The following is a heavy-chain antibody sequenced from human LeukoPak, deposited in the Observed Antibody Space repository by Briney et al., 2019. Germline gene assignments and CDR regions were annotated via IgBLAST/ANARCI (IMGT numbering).Heavy chain of an antibody. J-gene: IGHJ5*02. V-gene: IGHV3-9*03. CDR1: GFTFDDYA. CDR2: ISWNSDNV. CDR3: AKGGQQLLNDWFDP. Sequence: GGSLRLSCAASGFTFDDYAMHWVRQAPGKGLEWVSGISWNSDNVDYADSVRGRFTISRDNAKNSLYLQMNSLRTEDMALYYCAKGGQQLLNDWFDPWGQGTLVTVSS. D-gene: IGHD6-13*01.